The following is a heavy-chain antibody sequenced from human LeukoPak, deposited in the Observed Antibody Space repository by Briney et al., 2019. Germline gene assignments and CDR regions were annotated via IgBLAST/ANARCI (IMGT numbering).Heavy chain of an antibody. Sequence: GESLTLSCGASGFTVSTNYMNWVRQAPGKGLEWVSILYSGGTTYYADSVKGRFTVSRDSSKNTFYLHINSLRAEDTAVYYCARVGDHYHWYFDLWGRGTPVTASS. CDR2: LYSGGTT. CDR1: GFTVSTNY. D-gene: IGHD3-10*01. V-gene: IGHV3-53*01. J-gene: IGHJ2*01. CDR3: ARVGDHYHWYFDL.